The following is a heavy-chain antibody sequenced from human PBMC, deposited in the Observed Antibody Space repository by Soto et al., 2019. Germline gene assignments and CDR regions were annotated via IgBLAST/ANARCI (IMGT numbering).Heavy chain of an antibody. CDR3: ARVLDGYSSRGPFDV. V-gene: IGHV1-24*01. CDR2: CGPENGET. Sequence: ASVKVSAKVSGDTLADLFLPWWRRALGKGFEWRGGCGPENGETIYAQKFQGRVTMNEDTSTDTAYMELSSLRSEDTAVYSCARVLDGYSSRGPFDVWGQGTMVTVSS. CDR1: GDTLADLF. J-gene: IGHJ3*01. D-gene: IGHD2-21*01.